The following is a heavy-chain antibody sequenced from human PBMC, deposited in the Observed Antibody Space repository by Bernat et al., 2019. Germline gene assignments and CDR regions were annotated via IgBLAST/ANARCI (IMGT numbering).Heavy chain of an antibody. J-gene: IGHJ2*01. V-gene: IGHV5-10-1*01. D-gene: IGHD6-19*01. CDR2: IDPSDSYT. CDR3: ARLEAGSLSPDYWYFDL. Sequence: EVQLVQSGAEVKKPGESLRISCKGSGYSFTSYWISWVRQMPGKGLEWMGRIDPSDSYTNYSPSFQGHVTISADKSISTAYLQWSSLKASDTAMYYCARLEAGSLSPDYWYFDLWGRGTLATVSS. CDR1: GYSFTSYW.